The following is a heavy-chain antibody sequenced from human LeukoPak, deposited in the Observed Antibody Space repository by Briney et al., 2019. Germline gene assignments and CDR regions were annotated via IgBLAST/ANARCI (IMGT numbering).Heavy chain of an antibody. CDR3: ARDGIAAVDFDY. J-gene: IGHJ4*02. Sequence: GGSLRLSCAASGFTFSTYWMHWVRQAPGKGLVWVSRVNGDGSSTNYADSVKGRFTISRDNAKNTLYLQMDSLRAEDTAVYYCARDGIAAVDFDYWGQGILVTVSS. V-gene: IGHV3-74*01. CDR1: GFTFSTYW. CDR2: VNGDGSST. D-gene: IGHD6-13*01.